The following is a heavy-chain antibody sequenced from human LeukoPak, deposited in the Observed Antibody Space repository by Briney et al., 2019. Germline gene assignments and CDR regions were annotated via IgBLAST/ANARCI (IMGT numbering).Heavy chain of an antibody. V-gene: IGHV3-48*01. Sequence: QPGGSLRLSCAASGFTFSSYSISWVRHAPGKGVEWVSYISTSSAVMYYADSVKGRFTISRDDARNSVSLQMNSLRADDTAVYYCARDVGYCSGGSCYRWFASWGQGTLVIVSS. J-gene: IGHJ5*01. CDR1: GFTFSSYS. D-gene: IGHD2-15*01. CDR2: ISTSSAVM. CDR3: ARDVGYCSGGSCYRWFAS.